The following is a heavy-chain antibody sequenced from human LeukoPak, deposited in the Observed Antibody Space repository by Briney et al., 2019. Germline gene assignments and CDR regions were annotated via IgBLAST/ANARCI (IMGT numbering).Heavy chain of an antibody. CDR3: ASAHCSGGSCYFDY. CDR2: MNPNSGNT. D-gene: IGHD2-15*01. J-gene: IGHJ4*02. CDR1: GYTFTSYD. V-gene: IGHV1-8*01. Sequence: GASVKVSCKASGYTFTSYDINWVRQATGQGLEWMGWMNPNSGNTGYAQKFQGRVTMTRNSSISTAYMELSSLRSEDTAVYYCASAHCSGGSCYFDYWGQGTLVTVSS.